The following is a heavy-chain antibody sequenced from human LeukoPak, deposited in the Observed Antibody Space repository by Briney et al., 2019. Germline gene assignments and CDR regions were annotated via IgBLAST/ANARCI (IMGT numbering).Heavy chain of an antibody. CDR2: IYYSGST. D-gene: IGHD3-10*01. CDR3: ARHYGP. CDR1: GFTFSSYP. J-gene: IGHJ4*02. Sequence: GSLRLSCAASGFTFSSYPLNWVRQPPGKGLEWIGSIYYSGSTYYNPSLKSRVTISVDTSKNQFSLKLNSVTATDTAVYYCARHYGPWGQGTLVTVSS. V-gene: IGHV4-39*01.